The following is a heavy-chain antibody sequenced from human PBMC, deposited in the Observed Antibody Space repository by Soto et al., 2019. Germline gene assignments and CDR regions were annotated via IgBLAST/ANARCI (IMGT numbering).Heavy chain of an antibody. Sequence: SVKVSCKASGFTFTSSAVQWVRQARGQRLEWIGWIVVGSGNTNYAQKFQDRVTITKDTSTSTAYMELSSLRSEDTAVYYCVSEVITMVRGVITPARDYWGQGTLVTVSS. CDR2: IVVGSGNT. D-gene: IGHD3-10*01. V-gene: IGHV1-58*01. J-gene: IGHJ4*02. CDR3: VSEVITMVRGVITPARDY. CDR1: GFTFTSSA.